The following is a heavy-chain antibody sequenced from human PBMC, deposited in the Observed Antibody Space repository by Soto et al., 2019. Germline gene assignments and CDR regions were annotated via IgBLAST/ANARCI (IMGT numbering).Heavy chain of an antibody. J-gene: IGHJ4*02. CDR2: ISGSGGST. CDR1: GFTFSSYA. CDR3: AKGEYYDILTGYPGPSNYFDY. Sequence: AGGSLRLSCAASGFTFSSYAMSWVRQAPGKGLEWVSAISGSGGSTYYADSVKGRFTISRDNSKNTLYLQMNSLRAEDTAVYYCAKGEYYDILTGYPGPSNYFDYWGQGTLVTVSS. D-gene: IGHD3-9*01. V-gene: IGHV3-23*01.